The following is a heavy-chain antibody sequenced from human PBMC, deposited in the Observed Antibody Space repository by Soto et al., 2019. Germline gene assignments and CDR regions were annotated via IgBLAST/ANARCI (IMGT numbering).Heavy chain of an antibody. CDR3: ARADFDILTGYPLYYFDL. V-gene: IGHV4-59*01. CDR2: ISYSGST. J-gene: IGHJ4*02. CDR1: GGSISGYY. D-gene: IGHD3-9*01. Sequence: SETLSLTCTVSGGSISGYYWSWIRQPPGKGLEWIGYISYSGSTKYNPSLKSRVTISVGTSKNQFSLRLSSVTAADSAIYYCARADFDILTGYPLYYFDLWGPGTLVTVSS.